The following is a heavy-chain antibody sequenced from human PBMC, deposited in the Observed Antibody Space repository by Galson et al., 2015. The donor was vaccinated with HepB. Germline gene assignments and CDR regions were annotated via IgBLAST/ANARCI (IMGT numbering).Heavy chain of an antibody. J-gene: IGHJ4*02. CDR1: GFTFSSYS. Sequence: SLRLSCAASGFTFSSYSMNWVRQAPGKGLEWVSSISSSSSYIYYADSVKGRFTISRDNAKNSLYLQMNSLRAEDTAVYYCARDEGIKYYYGSGMDYWGQGTLVTVSS. CDR2: ISSSSSYI. CDR3: ARDEGIKYYYGSGMDY. V-gene: IGHV3-21*01. D-gene: IGHD3-10*01.